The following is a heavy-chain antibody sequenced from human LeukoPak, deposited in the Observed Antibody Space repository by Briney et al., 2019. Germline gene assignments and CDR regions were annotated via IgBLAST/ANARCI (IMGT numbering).Heavy chain of an antibody. CDR3: ARGDSGSFSQFDC. CDR2: VYYSGST. J-gene: IGHJ4*02. D-gene: IGHD1-26*01. V-gene: IGHV4-59*01. CDR1: GGAISSYY. Sequence: SETLSLTCTVPGGAISSYYWSWIRQPPGKGLEWIGYVYYSGSTNYNPSLKSRVTISVDTSKNQFSLKLTSVTAADTAVYYCARGDSGSFSQFDCWGQGTLVTVSS.